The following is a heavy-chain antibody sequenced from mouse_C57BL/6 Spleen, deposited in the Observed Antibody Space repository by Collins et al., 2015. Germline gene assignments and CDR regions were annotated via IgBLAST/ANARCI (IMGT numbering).Heavy chain of an antibody. CDR2: IYPGSGST. CDR1: GYTFTSYW. J-gene: IGHJ4*01. Sequence: LQQPGSELVRPGASVKLSCKASGYTFTSYWMHWVKQRPGLGLEWIGNIYPGSGSTNYDEKFKSKATLTVDTSSSTAYMQFSSLTSEDSAVYYCTRFYYGNLYAMDYWGQGTSVTVSP. CDR3: TRFYYGNLYAMDY. V-gene: IGHV1S22*01. D-gene: IGHD2-1*01.